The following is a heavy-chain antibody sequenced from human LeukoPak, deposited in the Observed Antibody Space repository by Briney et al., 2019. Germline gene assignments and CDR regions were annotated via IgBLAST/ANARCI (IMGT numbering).Heavy chain of an antibody. CDR2: INHSGST. CDR1: GGSISSYY. J-gene: IGHJ4*02. Sequence: KPSETLSLTCTVSGGSISSYYWSWIRQPPGKGLEWIGEINHSGSTNYNPSLKSRVTISVDTSKNQFSLKLSSVTAADTAVYYCAVGRGQWLLYYFDYWGQGTLVTVSS. CDR3: AVGRGQWLLYYFDY. V-gene: IGHV4-34*01. D-gene: IGHD3-22*01.